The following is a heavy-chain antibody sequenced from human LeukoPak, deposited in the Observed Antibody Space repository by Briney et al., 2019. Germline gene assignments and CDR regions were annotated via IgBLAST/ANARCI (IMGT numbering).Heavy chain of an antibody. V-gene: IGHV4-4*07. Sequence: SETLSLTCTVSGCSISSYYWSWIRQPAGKGLEWIGRIYTSGSTNYNPSLKSRVTMSVDTSKNQFSLKLSSVTAADTAVYYCAREWGYYDSSGYYYSNVLYDYWGQGTLVTVSS. J-gene: IGHJ4*02. D-gene: IGHD3-22*01. CDR2: IYTSGST. CDR3: AREWGYYDSSGYYYSNVLYDY. CDR1: GCSISSYY.